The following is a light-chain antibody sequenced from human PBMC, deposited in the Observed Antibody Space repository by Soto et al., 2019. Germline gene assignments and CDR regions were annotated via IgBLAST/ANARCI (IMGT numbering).Light chain of an antibody. V-gene: IGKV1-5*03. CDR1: QNIGAW. Sequence: DIQMTQSPSTLSASVGDRVTITCRASQNIGAWLAWYQQKPGQGPKLLIYRASNLESGVPSRFSGSGSGTQFTLAISSLQPDDFATYYCLQDFTYPFTFGPGTKVDIK. CDR2: RAS. J-gene: IGKJ3*01. CDR3: LQDFTYPFT.